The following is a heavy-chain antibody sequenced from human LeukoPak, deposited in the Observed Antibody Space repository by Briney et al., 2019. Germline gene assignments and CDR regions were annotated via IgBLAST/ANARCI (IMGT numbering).Heavy chain of an antibody. CDR1: GYNFIYYY. CDR2: INPSGGST. J-gene: IGHJ4*02. D-gene: IGHD6-19*01. Sequence: ASVLVSCKTSGYNFIYYYIHWVRQAPGQGLEWMALINPSGGSTSYAQKFQGRVTMTRDTSTSTVYMELRSLRSEDTAVYYCARGPYSSGWYRLDYWGQGTLVTAS. V-gene: IGHV1-46*01. CDR3: ARGPYSSGWYRLDY.